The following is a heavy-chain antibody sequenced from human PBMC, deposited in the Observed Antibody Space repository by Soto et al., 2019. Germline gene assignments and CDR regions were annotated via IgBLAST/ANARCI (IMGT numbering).Heavy chain of an antibody. D-gene: IGHD3-10*01. Sequence: PGGSLRLSCSASGFTFSAYGLHWVRQAPGKGLEYVSAISSNGDNTYYADSVKGRFTISRDNSKNTLYLQMNSLRAEDTAVYYCAKSIRQKRLLWFGELDYWGQGTLVTVCS. J-gene: IGHJ4*02. CDR2: ISSNGDNT. CDR3: AKSIRQKRLLWFGELDY. CDR1: GFTFSAYG. V-gene: IGHV3-64*04.